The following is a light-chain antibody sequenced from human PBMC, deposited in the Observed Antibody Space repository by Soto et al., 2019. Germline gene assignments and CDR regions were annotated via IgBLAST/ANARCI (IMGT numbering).Light chain of an antibody. J-gene: IGKJ4*01. CDR2: DAS. V-gene: IGKV3-15*01. CDR3: QQYNFWPPLT. CDR1: QSGNSN. Sequence: EIVMTQSPATLSVSPGERATLSCRASQSGNSNLAWYRQKPGQAPRLLISDASTSATGVPARFSGSGSGTEFTLTISSLQSEDSGIYYCQQYNFWPPLTFGGGTKVEIK.